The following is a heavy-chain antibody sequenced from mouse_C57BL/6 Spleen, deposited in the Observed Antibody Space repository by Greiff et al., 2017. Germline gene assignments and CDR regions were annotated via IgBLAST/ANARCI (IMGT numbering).Heavy chain of an antibody. D-gene: IGHD1-1*01. CDR1: GFTFSDYG. CDR2: ISSGSSTI. CDR3: ARDLWYYGSSSWFAY. V-gene: IGHV5-17*01. Sequence: EVQLVESGGGLVKPGGSLKLSCAASGFTFSDYGMHWVRQAPEKGLEWVAYISSGSSTIYYADTVKGRFTISRDNAKNTLFLQMTSLRSEDTAMYYCARDLWYYGSSSWFAYWGQGTLVTVSA. J-gene: IGHJ3*01.